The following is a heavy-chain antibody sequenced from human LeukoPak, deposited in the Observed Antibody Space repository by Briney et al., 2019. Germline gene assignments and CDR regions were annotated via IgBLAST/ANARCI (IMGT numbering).Heavy chain of an antibody. J-gene: IGHJ4*02. CDR2: INPDSGAT. CDR3: ARGGVTYNWNDVFGV. CDR1: GYTFTGYY. Sequence: ASVKVSCKASGYTFTGYYIHWVRQAPGQGLEWMGWINPDSGATNYVQKFQGRVTMTRDTSISTAYVEVSRLRSDDTAVYYCARGGVTYNWNDVFGVWGQGTLVTVSS. V-gene: IGHV1-2*02. D-gene: IGHD1-1*01.